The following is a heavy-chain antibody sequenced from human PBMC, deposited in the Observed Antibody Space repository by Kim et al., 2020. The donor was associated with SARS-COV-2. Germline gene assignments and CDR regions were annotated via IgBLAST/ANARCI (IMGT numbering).Heavy chain of an antibody. D-gene: IGHD2-8*01. CDR3: ARGGSTYAKGMDV. V-gene: IGHV3-74*01. Sequence: TNYADSVKGRFTISRDNAKNTLYLQMNSLRAEDTAVYFCARGGSTYAKGMDVWGQGTTVTVSS. CDR2: T. J-gene: IGHJ6*02.